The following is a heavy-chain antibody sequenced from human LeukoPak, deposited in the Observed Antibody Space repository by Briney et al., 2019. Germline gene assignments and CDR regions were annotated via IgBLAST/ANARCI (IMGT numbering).Heavy chain of an antibody. CDR1: GFTFSSHG. CDR2: ILYDGSNE. J-gene: IGHJ4*02. V-gene: IGHV3-30*18. CDR3: AKDGTGRYYYLDY. Sequence: GGSLRLSCAASGFTFSSHGMHWVRQAPGMGLEWVALILYDGSNEYYADSVQGRFTISRDSSRSTLYLQMNSLRAEDTAVYYCAKDGTGRYYYLDYWGQGTLVTV. D-gene: IGHD3-22*01.